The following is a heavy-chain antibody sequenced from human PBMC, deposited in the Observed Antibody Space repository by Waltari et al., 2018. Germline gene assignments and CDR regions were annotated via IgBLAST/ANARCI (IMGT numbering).Heavy chain of an antibody. CDR1: GGSISSYY. CDR3: ARDNKNDYVWGSYRRNNWFDP. V-gene: IGHV4-4*07. Sequence: QVQLQESGPGLVKPSETLSLTCTVSGGSISSYYWSWIRQPAGKGLGWIGRIYTSGSTNYNPSLKSRVTMSVDTSKNQFSLKLSSVTAADTAVYYCARDNKNDYVWGSYRRNNWFDPWGQGTLVTVSS. D-gene: IGHD3-16*02. J-gene: IGHJ5*02. CDR2: IYTSGST.